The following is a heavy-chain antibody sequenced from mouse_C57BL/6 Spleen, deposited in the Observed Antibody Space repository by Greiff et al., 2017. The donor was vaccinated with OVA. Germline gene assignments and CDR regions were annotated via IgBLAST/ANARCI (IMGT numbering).Heavy chain of an antibody. D-gene: IGHD1-1*01. Sequence: VQLQQSGAELVMPGASVKLSCKASGFTFTSYWMHWVKQRPGQGLEWIGEIDPSDSYTNYNQKFKGKSTLTVDKSSSTAYMQLSSLTSEDSAVYYCARGHYGSPFYFDYWGQGTTLTVSS. CDR3: ARGHYGSPFYFDY. V-gene: IGHV1-69*01. CDR2: IDPSDSYT. CDR1: GFTFTSYW. J-gene: IGHJ2*01.